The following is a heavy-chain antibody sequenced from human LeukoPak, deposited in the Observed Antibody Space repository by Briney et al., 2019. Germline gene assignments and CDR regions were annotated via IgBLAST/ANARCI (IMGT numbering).Heavy chain of an antibody. V-gene: IGHV4-39*01. Sequence: SETLSLTCTVSGGPISSSSYLWGWIRQPPGKGLDWIGSIYYSGNTYYNPSLKSRVTMSVDTSKNQFSLKLRSETAADTTVYYCARGRREYCTSTSCYYYFDYWGQGTQVTVSS. CDR3: ARGRREYCTSTSCYYYFDY. CDR2: IYYSGNT. J-gene: IGHJ4*02. CDR1: GGPISSSSYL. D-gene: IGHD2-2*01.